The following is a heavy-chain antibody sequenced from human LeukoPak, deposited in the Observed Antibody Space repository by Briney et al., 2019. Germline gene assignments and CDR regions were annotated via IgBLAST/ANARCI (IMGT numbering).Heavy chain of an antibody. D-gene: IGHD3-22*01. V-gene: IGHV4-34*01. Sequence: SKTLSLTCAVYGGSFSGYYWSWIRQPPGKGLEWIGEINHSGSTNYNPSLKSRVTISVDTSRNQFSLKLSSVTAADTAVYYCARVGGWYYYDSSGYLDYWGQGTLVTVSS. CDR2: INHSGST. J-gene: IGHJ4*02. CDR3: ARVGGWYYYDSSGYLDY. CDR1: GGSFSGYY.